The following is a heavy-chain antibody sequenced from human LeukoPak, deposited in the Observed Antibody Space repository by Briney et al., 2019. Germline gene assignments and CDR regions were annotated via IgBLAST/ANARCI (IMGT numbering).Heavy chain of an antibody. CDR3: ARAMGYSSSWYGGWFDP. J-gene: IGHJ5*02. Sequence: PSETLSLTCAVYGGSFSGYYWSWIRQPPGKGLEWIGEINHSGSTSYNPSLKSRVTISVDTSKNQFSLKLSSVTAADTAVYYCARAMGYSSSWYGGWFDPWGQGTLVTVSS. CDR1: GGSFSGYY. V-gene: IGHV4-34*01. D-gene: IGHD6-13*01. CDR2: INHSGST.